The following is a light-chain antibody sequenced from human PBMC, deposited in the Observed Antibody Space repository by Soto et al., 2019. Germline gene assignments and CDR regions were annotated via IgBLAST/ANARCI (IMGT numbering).Light chain of an antibody. V-gene: IGKV3-15*01. J-gene: IGKJ4*01. CDR3: QQYNNWPLT. CDR1: QSVSSS. CDR2: GVS. Sequence: TVMTQSPVTLSVSPGERATLSCRASQSVSSSLAWYQQKPGQAPRLLIYGVSTRAAGFPARFSGSGSGTEFTLTISSLQSEDFAVYYCQQYNNWPLTFGGGTKVDI.